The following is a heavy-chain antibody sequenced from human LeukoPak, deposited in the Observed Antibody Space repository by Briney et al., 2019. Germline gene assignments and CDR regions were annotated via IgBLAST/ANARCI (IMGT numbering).Heavy chain of an antibody. CDR1: GFTFSSYG. V-gene: IGHV3-30*18. CDR3: AKDRLRGVIPYYFDY. J-gene: IGHJ4*02. Sequence: PGGSLRLSCAASGFTFSSYGMHWVRQAPGKGLEWVAVISYDGSNKYYADSVKSRFTISRDNSKNTLYLQMNSLRAEDTAVYYCAKDRLRGVIPYYFDYWGQGTLVTVSS. D-gene: IGHD3-10*01. CDR2: ISYDGSNK.